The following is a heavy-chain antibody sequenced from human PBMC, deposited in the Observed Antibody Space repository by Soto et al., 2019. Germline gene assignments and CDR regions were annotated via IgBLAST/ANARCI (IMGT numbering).Heavy chain of an antibody. CDR2: IYYSGST. CDR1: GGSISSGDYY. D-gene: IGHD3-9*01. J-gene: IGHJ4*02. V-gene: IGHV4-30-4*01. CDR3: ARGVLRYFDWLLKLGYFDY. Sequence: SETLSLTCTVSGGSISSGDYYWSWIRQPPGKGLEWIGYIYYSGSTYYKPSLKSRVTISVDTSKNQFFLKLSSVTAADTAVYYCARGVLRYFDWLLKLGYFDYWGQGTLVTVSS.